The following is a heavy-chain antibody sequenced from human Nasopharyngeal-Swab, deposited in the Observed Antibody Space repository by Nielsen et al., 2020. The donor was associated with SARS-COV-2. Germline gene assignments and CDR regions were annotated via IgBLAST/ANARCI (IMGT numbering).Heavy chain of an antibody. V-gene: IGHV4-4*07. CDR3: ARSGTTKYGLDV. CDR1: GGSISGYF. Sequence: GPLRLSCSVSGGSISGYFLSWIRQPAGEGLEWIGRVYTSGSTNYNPSLKSRVTISIDMSKNQFSLELRSVTAADTAFYYCARSGTTKYGLDVWGQGTTVIVSS. D-gene: IGHD1-1*01. CDR2: VYTSGST. J-gene: IGHJ6*01.